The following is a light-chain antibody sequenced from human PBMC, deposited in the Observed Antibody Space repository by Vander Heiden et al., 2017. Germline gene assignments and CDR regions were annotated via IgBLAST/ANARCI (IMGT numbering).Light chain of an antibody. CDR1: SGSVSTSYY. V-gene: IGLV8-61*01. CDR3: VKFMGSGMGV. J-gene: IGLJ3*02. Sequence: QTVVTQEPSFSVSPGGTVTPTCCFSSGSVSTSYYPSWYQPTPGQAPRMRIYSTKTRSSGVPDRFSGSILGNNADTHLTGAQAYDEAYDYCVKFMGSGMGVVGGGTKLTVL. CDR2: STK.